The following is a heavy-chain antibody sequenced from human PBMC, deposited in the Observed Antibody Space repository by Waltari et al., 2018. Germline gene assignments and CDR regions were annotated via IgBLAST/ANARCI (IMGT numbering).Heavy chain of an antibody. V-gene: IGHV4-59*12. CDR3: ANIAAGATR. CDR2: IYYSGST. CDR1: GGSISSNY. D-gene: IGHD6-13*01. Sequence: QVQLQESGPGLVKPSETLSLTCTVSGGSISSNYWSWIRQPPGKGLEWIGCIYYSGSTNYNPSLKSRVTISVDTSKNQFSLRLSSVTAADTAVYYCANIAAGATRWGQGTLVTVSS. J-gene: IGHJ4*02.